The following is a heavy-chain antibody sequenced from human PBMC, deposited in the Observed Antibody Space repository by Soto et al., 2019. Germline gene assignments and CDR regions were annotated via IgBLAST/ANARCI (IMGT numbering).Heavy chain of an antibody. J-gene: IGHJ4*02. Sequence: SETLSLTCTVSGGSISSYYWSWIRQPPGKGLEWIGYIYYSGSTNYNPSLKSRVTISVDTSKNQFSLKLSSVTAADTAVYYCARAGRTYYYDSSGYPIDYWGQGTLVTVSS. V-gene: IGHV4-59*01. CDR2: IYYSGST. CDR1: GGSISSYY. D-gene: IGHD3-22*01. CDR3: ARAGRTYYYDSSGYPIDY.